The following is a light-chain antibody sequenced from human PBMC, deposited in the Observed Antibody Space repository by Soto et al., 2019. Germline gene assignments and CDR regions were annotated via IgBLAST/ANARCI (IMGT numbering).Light chain of an antibody. V-gene: IGLV2-23*01. Sequence: QSVLTQPASVSGSPGQSITISCTGTSSDVGSYDLVSWYQQHPGKAPKLMVYEGDKRPSGVSNRFSGSKSGNTASLTISGLQAEDEADYYCCSYAVSRTVVFGGGTKVTVL. CDR1: SSDVGSYDL. J-gene: IGLJ2*01. CDR3: CSYAVSRTVV. CDR2: EGD.